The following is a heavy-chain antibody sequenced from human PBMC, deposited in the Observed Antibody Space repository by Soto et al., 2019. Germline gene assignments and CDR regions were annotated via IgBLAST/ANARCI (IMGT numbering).Heavy chain of an antibody. CDR3: ARDRTRYPFDP. Sequence: PSETLSLTCTVSGGSVSSGSYYWSWIRQPPGKGLEWIGYIYYSGSTNYNPSLKSRVTISVDTSKNQFSLKLSSVTAADTAVYYCARDRTRYPFDPWGQGTLVTVSS. CDR2: IYYSGST. D-gene: IGHD2-2*01. CDR1: GGSVSSGSYY. J-gene: IGHJ5*02. V-gene: IGHV4-61*01.